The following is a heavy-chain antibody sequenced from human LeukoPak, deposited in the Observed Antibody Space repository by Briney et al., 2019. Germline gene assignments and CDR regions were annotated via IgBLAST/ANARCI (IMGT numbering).Heavy chain of an antibody. D-gene: IGHD6-13*01. CDR3: AKAEVYSSSWLLDY. Sequence: GGSLRLSCAASGFTFSNAWMSWVRQAPGKGLEWVASINQDESAKFYVDSVRGRFTISRDNSKNSLYLQMNSLRAEDTALYYCAKAEVYSSSWLLDYWGQGTLVTVSS. V-gene: IGHV3-7*03. J-gene: IGHJ4*02. CDR1: GFTFSNAW. CDR2: INQDESAK.